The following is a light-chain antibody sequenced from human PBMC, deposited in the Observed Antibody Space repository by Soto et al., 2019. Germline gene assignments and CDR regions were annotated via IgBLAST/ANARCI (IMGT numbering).Light chain of an antibody. CDR2: AAS. Sequence: DIQMTQSPSSLSASVGDRVTITCRASQGIRTDLGWYQQKPGKAPKRLIYAASGLQSGVPSRFGGSGSGTEFTLTISSLQPEDFATYYCLQHNSFPRTFGQGTKVEIK. CDR1: QGIRTD. J-gene: IGKJ1*01. V-gene: IGKV1-17*01. CDR3: LQHNSFPRT.